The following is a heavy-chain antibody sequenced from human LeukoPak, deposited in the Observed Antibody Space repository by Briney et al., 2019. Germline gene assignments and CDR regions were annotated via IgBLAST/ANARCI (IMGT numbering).Heavy chain of an antibody. CDR2: IYHSGST. CDR1: GYSISSGYY. D-gene: IGHD3-16*02. Sequence: PSETLSLTCTVSGYSISSGYYWGWIRPPPGKGLEWIGSIYHSGSTYYNPSLKSRVTISVDTSKNQFSLKLSSVTAADTAVYYCARDATYYDYVWGSYRYSYIDYWGQGTLVTVSS. J-gene: IGHJ4*02. CDR3: ARDATYYDYVWGSYRYSYIDY. V-gene: IGHV4-38-2*02.